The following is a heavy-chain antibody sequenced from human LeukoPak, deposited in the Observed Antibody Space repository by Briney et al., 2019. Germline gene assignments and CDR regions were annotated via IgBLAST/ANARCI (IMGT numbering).Heavy chain of an antibody. Sequence: GGSLRLSCAGSGFTFSIYAMSWVRQAPGKGLEWVSSISGSSGSTYYADSVKGRFTISRDNSKNTLYLQMNSLRAEDTAVYCCAKDIVATINYCEYWGQGTLVTVSS. V-gene: IGHV3-23*01. CDR3: AKDIVATINYCEY. CDR2: ISGSSGST. D-gene: IGHD5-12*01. J-gene: IGHJ4*02. CDR1: GFTFSIYA.